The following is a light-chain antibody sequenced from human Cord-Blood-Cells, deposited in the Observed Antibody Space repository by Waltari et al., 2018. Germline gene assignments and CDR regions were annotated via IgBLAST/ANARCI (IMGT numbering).Light chain of an antibody. J-gene: IGKJ4*01. V-gene: IGKV1-39*01. CDR3: QQSYSTPLT. CDR1: QSISSY. CDR2: AAS. Sequence: DIQMTQSPSSLSASVADRVTITCRASQSISSYLHWYKQKPGKAPKLLIYAASSWHSGVPSRFSGSGSGTDFTLTISSLQPEDFATYYCQQSYSTPLTFGGGTKVEIK.